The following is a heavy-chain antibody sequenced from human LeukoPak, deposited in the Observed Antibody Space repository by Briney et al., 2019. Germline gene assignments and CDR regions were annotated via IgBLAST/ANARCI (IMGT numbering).Heavy chain of an antibody. Sequence: GGSLRLSCAASGFTFSSYGMHWVRQAPGKGLEWVAVISYDGSNKYYADSVKGRFTIPRDNSKNTLYLQMNSLRAEDTAVYYCAKDPQLITWGQGTLVTVSS. J-gene: IGHJ5*02. CDR2: ISYDGSNK. CDR3: AKDPQLIT. V-gene: IGHV3-30*18. CDR1: GFTFSSYG. D-gene: IGHD1-1*01.